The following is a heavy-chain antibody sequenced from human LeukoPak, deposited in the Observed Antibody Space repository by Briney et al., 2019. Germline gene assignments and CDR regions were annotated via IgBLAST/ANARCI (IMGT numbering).Heavy chain of an antibody. D-gene: IGHD2-15*01. V-gene: IGHV1-18*01. J-gene: IGHJ4*02. CDR3: ARVFWSGGSIRRDY. CDR2: ISAYNGNT. CDR1: GYTFTSYG. Sequence: ASVKVSCKASGYTFTSYGISWVRQAPGQGLEWMGWISAYNGNTNYAQKLQGRVTMTTDTPTSTAYMELRSLRSDDTAVYYCARVFWSGGSIRRDYWGQGTLVTVSS.